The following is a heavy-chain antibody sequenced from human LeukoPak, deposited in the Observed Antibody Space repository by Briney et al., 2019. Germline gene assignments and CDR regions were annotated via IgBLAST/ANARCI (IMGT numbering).Heavy chain of an antibody. D-gene: IGHD6-13*01. CDR2: TYYSGST. Sequence: PSETLSLTCTVSGGSISSSSYYWGWIRQTPGKALEWIGSTYYSGSTYYNPSLKSRVTISVDTSKNQFSLKLSSVTAADTAVYYCARVGSSSPYFDYWGQGTLVTVSS. CDR1: GGSISSSSYY. CDR3: ARVGSSSPYFDY. V-gene: IGHV4-39*01. J-gene: IGHJ4*02.